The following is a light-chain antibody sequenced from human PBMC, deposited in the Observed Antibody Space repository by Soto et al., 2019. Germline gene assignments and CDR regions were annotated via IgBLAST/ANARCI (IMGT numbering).Light chain of an antibody. J-gene: IGLJ2*01. V-gene: IGLV7-46*01. CDR2: DTS. CDR1: TGAVTSGHY. Sequence: AVVTQGPSLTVSPGWTVTLSCGSSTGAVTSGHYPYWFQQKPGQAPRTLIYDTSNKHSWTPARFSGSLLGGKAALTLSGAQPEDEAEYYCLLSYSGARPVVFGGGTKVTVL. CDR3: LLSYSGARPVV.